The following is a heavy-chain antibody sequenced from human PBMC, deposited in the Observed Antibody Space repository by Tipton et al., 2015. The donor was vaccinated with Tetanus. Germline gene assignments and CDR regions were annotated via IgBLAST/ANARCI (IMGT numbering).Heavy chain of an antibody. CDR3: AKDSPYSCSWYMGGSGGYFDY. Sequence: SLRLSCAASGFTFDDYAMHWVRQAPGKGLEWVSGISWNSGSIGYADSVKGRFTISRDNAKNSLYLQMNSLRAEDTALYHCAKDSPYSCSWYMGGSGGYFDYWGQGTLVTVSS. D-gene: IGHD6-13*01. CDR2: ISWNSGSI. V-gene: IGHV3-9*01. J-gene: IGHJ4*02. CDR1: GFTFDDYA.